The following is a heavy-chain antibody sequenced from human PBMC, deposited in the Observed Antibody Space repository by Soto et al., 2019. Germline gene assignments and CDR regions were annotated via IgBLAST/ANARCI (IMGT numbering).Heavy chain of an antibody. Sequence: PSETLSLTCTVSGGSISSYYWSWIRQPPGKGLEWIGYIYYSGSTNYNPSLKSRVTISVDTSKNQFSLKLSSVTAADTAVYYCARHTWGLRQGTIVFDWLFDYWGQGTLVTVSS. J-gene: IGHJ4*02. CDR2: IYYSGST. CDR3: ARHTWGLRQGTIVFDWLFDY. V-gene: IGHV4-59*08. CDR1: GGSISSYY. D-gene: IGHD3-9*01.